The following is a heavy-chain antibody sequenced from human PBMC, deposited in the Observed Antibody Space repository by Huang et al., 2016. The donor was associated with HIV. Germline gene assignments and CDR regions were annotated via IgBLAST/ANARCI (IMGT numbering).Heavy chain of an antibody. CDR3: ARDGFEYLQTYWYFDV. CDR1: GGSITTGDYY. Sequence: QVQLLESGPGLVKPSQTLSLTCTVSGGSITTGDYYWSWIRQSAGKGLEWIGHISTSWSTNYNPSLQRRVTISVDTSKNQFSLKLDSVTAADTAVYYCARDGFEYLQTYWYFDVLGRGTLVTVSS. D-gene: IGHD3-10*01. J-gene: IGHJ2*01. CDR2: ISTSWST. V-gene: IGHV4-61*09.